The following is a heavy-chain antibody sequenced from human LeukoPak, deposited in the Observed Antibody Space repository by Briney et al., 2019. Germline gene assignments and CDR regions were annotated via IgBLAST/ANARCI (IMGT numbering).Heavy chain of an antibody. CDR2: IKQDGSEK. CDR3: ARAPRIWFGEPFGYYYYYMDV. J-gene: IGHJ6*03. CDR1: GFTFSSYW. V-gene: IGHV3-7*01. D-gene: IGHD3-10*01. Sequence: PGGSLRLSCAASGFTFSSYWMSWVRQAPGKGLEWVANIKQDGSEKYYVDSVKGRFTISRDNAKNSLYLQMNSLRAEDTAVYYCARAPRIWFGEPFGYYYYYMDVWGKGTTVTISS.